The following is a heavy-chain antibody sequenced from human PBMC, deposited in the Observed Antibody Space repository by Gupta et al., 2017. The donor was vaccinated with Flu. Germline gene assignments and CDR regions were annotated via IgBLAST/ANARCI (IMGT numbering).Heavy chain of an antibody. CDR3: ARQGVDGYDFWSGYYYWVDY. V-gene: IGHV5-51*01. CDR2: IYPGDSDT. CDR1: GYSFTSYW. J-gene: IGHJ4*02. D-gene: IGHD3-3*01. Sequence: EVQLVQSGAEVKKPGESLKISCRASGYSFTSYWIGWVRQMPGKGLEWMGIIYPGDSDTRYSPSFQGLVTISVDKSISTAYLQWSSLKASDTAMYYCARQGVDGYDFWSGYYYWVDYWGQGTLVTVSS.